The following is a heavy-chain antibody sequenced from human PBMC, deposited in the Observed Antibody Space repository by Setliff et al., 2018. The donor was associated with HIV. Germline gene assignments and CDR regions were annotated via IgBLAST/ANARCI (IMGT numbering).Heavy chain of an antibody. D-gene: IGHD3-22*01. Sequence: SQTLSLTCAVYGGSFSGYYWIWIRQPPGKGLEWIGRISDSGTADYDPSLKSRLTISLDTSRNQFSLKLTSVTAADTALYYCARAGDGGYYYIGGPWGQGTLVTVSS. CDR2: ISDSGTA. CDR1: GGSFSGYY. CDR3: ARAGDGGYYYIGGP. J-gene: IGHJ5*02. V-gene: IGHV4-34*01.